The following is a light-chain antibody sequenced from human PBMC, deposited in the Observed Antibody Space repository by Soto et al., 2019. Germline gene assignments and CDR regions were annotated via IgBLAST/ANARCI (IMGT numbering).Light chain of an antibody. V-gene: IGKV3-11*01. J-gene: IGKJ5*01. CDR1: RSVGRN. Sequence: DILLTQSPATLSVSPGETATLSCRASRSVGRNLGWHQQRPGQAPRLLIYDTFNRAAGVPDRFSGSGSETDFTLTISGLEPEDFAVYYCQQCADWITFGQGTRLE. CDR3: QQCADWIT. CDR2: DTF.